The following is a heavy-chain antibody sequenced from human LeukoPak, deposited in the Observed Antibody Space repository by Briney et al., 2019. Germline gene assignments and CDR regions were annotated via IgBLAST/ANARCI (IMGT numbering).Heavy chain of an antibody. CDR2: IYYSGST. CDR1: GGSISSYY. D-gene: IGHD3-22*01. J-gene: IGHJ3*02. V-gene: IGHV4-59*01. Sequence: SETLSLTCTVSGGSISSYYWSWIRQPPGKGLEWIGYIYYSGSTNYNPSLKSRVTISVDTSKNQFSLKLSSVTAADTAVYYCARLIYYDSSGYYLNPLRLAFDIWGQGTMVTVSS. CDR3: ARLIYYDSSGYYLNPLRLAFDI.